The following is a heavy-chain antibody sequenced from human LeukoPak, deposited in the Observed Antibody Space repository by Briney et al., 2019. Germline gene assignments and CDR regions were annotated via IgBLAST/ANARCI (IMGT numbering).Heavy chain of an antibody. V-gene: IGHV4-59*02. Sequence: PSETLSLTCNVSGVSVSTSHWNWIRQRPGKGLEWIGCLSYTGKTDYNPSLKSRVSIPLGSSNSHFSLKLTSVTAADTAVYYCSEGYFEPFDHWGQGILVTVSS. CDR3: SEGYFEPFDH. D-gene: IGHD2/OR15-2a*01. CDR2: LSYTGKT. CDR1: GVSVSTSH. J-gene: IGHJ4*02.